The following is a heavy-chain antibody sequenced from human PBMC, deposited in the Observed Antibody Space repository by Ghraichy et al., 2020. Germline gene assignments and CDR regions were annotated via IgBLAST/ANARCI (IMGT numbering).Heavy chain of an antibody. D-gene: IGHD1-1*01. CDR1: GFTFSTYG. V-gene: IGHV3-33*01. CDR2: IWYDGSNK. J-gene: IGHJ6*02. Sequence: GGSLRLSCAASGFTFSTYGMHWVRQAPGKGLEWVAIIWYDGSNKDYADSVKGRFTISRDNSKNTLYLQINSLRVEDTAVYYCARPIQLERLWDHYYGMDVWGQGTTVTVSS. CDR3: ARPIQLERLWDHYYGMDV.